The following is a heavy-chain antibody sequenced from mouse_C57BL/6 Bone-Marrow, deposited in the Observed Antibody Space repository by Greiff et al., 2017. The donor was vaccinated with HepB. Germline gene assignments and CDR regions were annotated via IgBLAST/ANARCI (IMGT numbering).Heavy chain of an antibody. CDR3: ARDMRTTVVATGYFDY. Sequence: DVQLQESGPGLVKPSQSLSLTCSVTGYSITSGYYWNWIRQFPGNKLEWMGYISYDGSNNYNPSLKNRISITRDTSKNQFFLKLNSVTTEDTATYYCARDMRTTVVATGYFDYWGQGTTLTVSS. D-gene: IGHD1-1*01. CDR1: GYSITSGYY. CDR2: ISYDGSN. V-gene: IGHV3-6*01. J-gene: IGHJ2*01.